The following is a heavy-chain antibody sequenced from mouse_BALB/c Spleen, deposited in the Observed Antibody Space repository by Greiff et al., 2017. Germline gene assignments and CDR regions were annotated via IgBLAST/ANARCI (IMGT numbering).Heavy chain of an antibody. Sequence: EVQLVESGGGLVKPGGSLKLSCAASGFTFSDYYMYWVRQTPEKRLEWVATISDGGSYTYYPDSVKGRFTISRDNAKNNLYLQMSSLKSEDTAMYYCARDITTVVGDWYFDVWGAGTTVTVSA. V-gene: IGHV5-4*02. CDR2: ISDGGSYT. J-gene: IGHJ1*01. CDR1: GFTFSDYY. D-gene: IGHD1-1*01. CDR3: ARDITTVVGDWYFDV.